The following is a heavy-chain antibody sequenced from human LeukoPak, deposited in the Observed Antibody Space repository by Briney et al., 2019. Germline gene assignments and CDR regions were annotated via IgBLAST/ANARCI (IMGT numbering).Heavy chain of an antibody. Sequence: GRSLRLSCAASGFTFSNYGMHWVRQAPGKGLEWVAVIWYDGSNGYYADSVKGRFTISRDNSKNTLYLQMNSLRAEDTAVYSWARPLSIGGATMGAFVIGGQGTMVTVSS. CDR3: ARPLSIGGATMGAFVI. V-gene: IGHV3-33*01. CDR1: GFTFSNYG. J-gene: IGHJ3*02. D-gene: IGHD1-26*01. CDR2: IWYDGSNG.